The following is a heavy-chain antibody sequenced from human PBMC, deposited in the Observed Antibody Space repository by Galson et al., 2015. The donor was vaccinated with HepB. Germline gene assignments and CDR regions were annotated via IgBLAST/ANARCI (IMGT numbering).Heavy chain of an antibody. J-gene: IGHJ4*02. CDR3: ARDRIQIPSAAAGFLDY. Sequence: SLRLSCAASRFTFSSYVMHWVRQAPGKGLEWVALISIDGTNKYYADSVKGRFTISKDNSKNTLYLQLNSLRGDDTAVYYCARDRIQIPSAAAGFLDYWGQGTLVTVSS. CDR2: ISIDGTNK. D-gene: IGHD6-13*01. V-gene: IGHV3-30*04. CDR1: RFTFSSYV.